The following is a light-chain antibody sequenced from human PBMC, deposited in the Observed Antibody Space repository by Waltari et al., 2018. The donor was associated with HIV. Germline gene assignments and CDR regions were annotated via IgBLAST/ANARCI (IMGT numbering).Light chain of an antibody. CDR1: SSDVGGCNY. Sequence: QSALTQPRSVSGSPGQSVTISCTGTSSDVGGCNYVSWYQQHPGKAPKVMIYDVSKRPSGVPDRFSGSKSGNTASLTISGLQAEDEADYYCCSYAGSYTWVFGGGTKMTVL. CDR2: DVS. V-gene: IGLV2-11*01. CDR3: CSYAGSYTWV. J-gene: IGLJ3*02.